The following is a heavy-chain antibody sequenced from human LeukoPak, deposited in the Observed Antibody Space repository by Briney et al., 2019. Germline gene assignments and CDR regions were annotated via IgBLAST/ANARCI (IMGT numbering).Heavy chain of an antibody. J-gene: IGHJ4*02. CDR3: AKEGRPNSGGGYFDY. Sequence: GSLRLSCAAPGFTFSIYAMAWVRQAPGKGLEWVSTLSESGGLAYYADSVKGRFTISRDNSKNTLYLQVNSLRAEDTAVYYCAKEGRPNSGGGYFDYWGQGTLVTVSP. CDR1: GFTFSIYA. V-gene: IGHV3-23*01. D-gene: IGHD4-23*01. CDR2: LSESGGLA.